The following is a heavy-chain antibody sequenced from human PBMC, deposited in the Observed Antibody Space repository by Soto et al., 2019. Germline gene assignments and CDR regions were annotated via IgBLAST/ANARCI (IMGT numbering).Heavy chain of an antibody. CDR1: GGTFSSYA. CDR2: IIPNFGTA. CDR3: ARGITMVRGVIVHFDY. V-gene: IGHV1-69*01. J-gene: IGHJ4*02. D-gene: IGHD3-10*01. Sequence: QVQLVQSGAEVKKPGSSVKVSCKASGGTFSSYAINWARQAPGQGLEWMGGIIPNFGTANYAQKFQGRVTITADESTSTAYMELSSLRSEDTAVYYCARGITMVRGVIVHFDYWGQGTLVTVSS.